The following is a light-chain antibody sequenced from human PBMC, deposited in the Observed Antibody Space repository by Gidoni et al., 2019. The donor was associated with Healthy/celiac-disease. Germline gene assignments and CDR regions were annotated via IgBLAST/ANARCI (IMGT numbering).Light chain of an antibody. CDR3: QQLNSYRGYT. CDR2: SAA. J-gene: IGKJ2*01. Sequence: DIQLTQSPSFLSASVGDRVTTTCRASQGISSSLAWYQQKPGKAPKLLLYSAATLQSGGPSRFSGSGSGTGFTLTISSRQPEDFATYYCQQLNSYRGYTFGQGTKLEIK. CDR1: QGISSS. V-gene: IGKV1-9*01.